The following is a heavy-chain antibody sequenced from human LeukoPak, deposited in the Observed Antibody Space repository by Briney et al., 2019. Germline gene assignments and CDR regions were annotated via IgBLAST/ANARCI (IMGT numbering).Heavy chain of an antibody. CDR2: IYYSGST. CDR3: ARDLRGDYYFDY. Sequence: TPSETLSLTCTVSGGSVSSGSYYWSWIRQPPGKGLEWIGYIYYSGSTNYSPSLKSRVTISVDTSKNQFSLKLSSVTAADTAVYYCARDLRGDYYFDYWGQGTLVTVSS. CDR1: GGSVSSGSYY. V-gene: IGHV4-61*01. D-gene: IGHD4-17*01. J-gene: IGHJ4*02.